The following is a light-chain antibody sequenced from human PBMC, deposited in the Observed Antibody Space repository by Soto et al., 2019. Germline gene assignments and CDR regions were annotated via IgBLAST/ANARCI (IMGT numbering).Light chain of an antibody. Sequence: QSALTQPASVSGSAGQSITISCTGGSSDIGGYNYVSWFQQHPGKAPKLMIYEVTNRPSGVSNRFSGSKSGSTASLTISGLQAEDEADYYCSSYTSSNTLVFGTGTKVTVL. CDR1: SSDIGGYNY. CDR3: SSYTSSNTLV. J-gene: IGLJ1*01. CDR2: EVT. V-gene: IGLV2-14*01.